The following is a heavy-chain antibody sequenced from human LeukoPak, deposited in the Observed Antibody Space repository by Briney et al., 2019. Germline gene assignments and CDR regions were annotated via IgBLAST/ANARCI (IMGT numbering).Heavy chain of an antibody. CDR1: GFTFTSYW. CDR3: ARTGGSYPYYFEY. J-gene: IGHJ4*02. Sequence: PGGSLRLSCAASGFTFTSYWMSWVRQAPGKGLEWVANIKQDGSEKYYVDSVKGRFTISRDNAKHSLYLQMNSLRAEDTAVYYCARTGGSYPYYFEYWGQGTLVTVSS. D-gene: IGHD1-26*01. V-gene: IGHV3-7*01. CDR2: IKQDGSEK.